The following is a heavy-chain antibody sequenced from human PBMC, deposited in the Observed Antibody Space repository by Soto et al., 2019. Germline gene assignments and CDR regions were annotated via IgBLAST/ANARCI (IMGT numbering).Heavy chain of an antibody. D-gene: IGHD5-12*01. J-gene: IGHJ6*02. CDR1: GFTFSSYW. Sequence: PVGSLRLSCAASGFTFSSYWMSWVRQAPGKGLEWVANIKQDGSEKYYVDSVKGRFTISRDNAKNSLYLQMNSLRAEDTAVYYCARDYGPYGGSFGTSGMDVWGQGTTVTVSS. CDR2: IKQDGSEK. V-gene: IGHV3-7*01. CDR3: ARDYGPYGGSFGTSGMDV.